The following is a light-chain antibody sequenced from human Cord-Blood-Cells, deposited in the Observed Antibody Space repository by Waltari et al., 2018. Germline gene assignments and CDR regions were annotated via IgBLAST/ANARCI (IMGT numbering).Light chain of an antibody. CDR2: AAS. V-gene: IGKV1-9*01. CDR1: QGISSY. CDR3: QQYNSYWT. Sequence: TQSPSFLSASVGDRVTITCRASQGISSYLAWYQQKPGKAPKLLIYAASTLQSGVPSRFSGSGSGTEFTLTISSLQPDDFATYYCQQYNSYWTFGQGTKVEIK. J-gene: IGKJ1*01.